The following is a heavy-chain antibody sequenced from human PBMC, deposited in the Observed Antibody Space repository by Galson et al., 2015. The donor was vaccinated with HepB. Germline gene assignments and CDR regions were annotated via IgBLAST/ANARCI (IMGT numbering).Heavy chain of an antibody. D-gene: IGHD3-3*01. CDR2: FKSKTDGGST. CDR1: GFTFTNGW. V-gene: IGHV3-15*01. Sequence: SLRLSCAACGFTFTNGWMSWVRPAPGKGLEWGGRFKSKTDGGSTDYAAPVQARFTISRDHSKDTLYMQMNSLKTEDQAVYYCTTYFGVLTHPLNNYYRMEKVDPKQPLHTYKHLLETCDTAMYQRTTCVPWLTPRPNNYFGMDVQGNGTSVTVSS. CDR3: TTYFGVLTHPLNNYYRMEKVDPKQPLHTYKHLLETCDTAMYQRTTCVPWLTPRPNNYFGMDV. J-gene: IGHJ6*04.